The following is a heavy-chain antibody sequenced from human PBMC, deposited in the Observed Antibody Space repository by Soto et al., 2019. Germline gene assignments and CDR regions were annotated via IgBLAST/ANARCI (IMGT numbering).Heavy chain of an antibody. Sequence: QVQLVQSGAEVKKPGSSVKVSCKASGGTFSSYTISWVRQAPGQGLEWMGRIIPILGIANYAQKFQGRVTITADKSTSTAYMELFSLRCEDTAVYYCACAVVVVVAATADAFDIWGQGTMVTVSS. D-gene: IGHD2-15*01. J-gene: IGHJ3*02. CDR3: ACAVVVVVAATADAFDI. CDR1: GGTFSSYT. CDR2: IIPILGIA. V-gene: IGHV1-69*02.